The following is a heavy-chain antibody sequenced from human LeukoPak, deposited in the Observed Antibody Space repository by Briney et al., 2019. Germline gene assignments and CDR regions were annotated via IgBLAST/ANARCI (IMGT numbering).Heavy chain of an antibody. Sequence: ASVKVSCKASGYTLTSYGISWVRQAPGQGLEWMGWISAYNGNTNYAQKLQGRVTMTTDTSTSTAYMELRSLRSDDTAVYYCARDRPMIVVVPSFDYWGQGALVTVSS. J-gene: IGHJ4*02. CDR3: ARDRPMIVVVPSFDY. D-gene: IGHD3-22*01. CDR1: GYTLTSYG. CDR2: ISAYNGNT. V-gene: IGHV1-18*01.